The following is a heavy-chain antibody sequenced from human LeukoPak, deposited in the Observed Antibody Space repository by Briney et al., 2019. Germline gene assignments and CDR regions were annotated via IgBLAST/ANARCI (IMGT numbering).Heavy chain of an antibody. Sequence: NSSETLSLTCAVYGGSFSGYYWSWIRQPPGKGLEWIGEINHSGSTNYNPSLKSRVTISVDTSKNQFSLKLSSVTAADTAVYYCASLHTAMVRVDPWGQGTLVTVSS. J-gene: IGHJ5*02. V-gene: IGHV4-34*01. D-gene: IGHD5-18*01. CDR1: GGSFSGYY. CDR2: INHSGST. CDR3: ASLHTAMVRVDP.